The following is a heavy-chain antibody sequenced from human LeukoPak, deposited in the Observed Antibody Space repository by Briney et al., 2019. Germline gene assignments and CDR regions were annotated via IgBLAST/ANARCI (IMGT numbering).Heavy chain of an antibody. CDR1: GGSFSGYY. V-gene: IGHV4-34*01. Sequence: PSETLSLTCAVYGGSFSGYYWSWIRQPPGKGLEWIGEINHSGSTNYNPSLKSRVTISVDTSKNQFSLRLSSVTAADTAAYYCARGGGPTYYYDSSGYRAFDYWGQGTLVTVSS. D-gene: IGHD3-22*01. CDR2: INHSGST. J-gene: IGHJ4*02. CDR3: ARGGGPTYYYDSSGYRAFDY.